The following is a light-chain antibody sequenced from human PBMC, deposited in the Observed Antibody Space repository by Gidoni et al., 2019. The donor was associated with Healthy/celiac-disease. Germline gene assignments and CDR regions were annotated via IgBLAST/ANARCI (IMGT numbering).Light chain of an antibody. CDR1: QSISSY. CDR3: QQSYSTSGIT. Sequence: DIQMTQSPSSLSASVGDRVTITCRASQSISSYLNWYQQKPGKAPKLLIYAASSWQSGVPSRFSGSGSGTDFTLTISSLQPEDFATYYCQQSYSTSGITFGGGTKVEIK. J-gene: IGKJ4*01. CDR2: AAS. V-gene: IGKV1-39*01.